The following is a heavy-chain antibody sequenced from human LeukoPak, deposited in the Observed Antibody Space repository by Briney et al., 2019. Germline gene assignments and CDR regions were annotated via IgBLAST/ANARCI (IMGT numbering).Heavy chain of an antibody. J-gene: IGHJ4*02. CDR1: GFTVSSNY. Sequence: GGSLRLSCAASGFTVSSNYMSWVRQAPGKGLEWVSAISGSGGSTYYADSVKGRFTISRDNSKNTLYLQMNSLRAEDTAVYYCAKGVEYSGSSEFDYWGQGTLVTVSS. CDR2: ISGSGGST. CDR3: AKGVEYSGSSEFDY. V-gene: IGHV3-23*01. D-gene: IGHD1-26*01.